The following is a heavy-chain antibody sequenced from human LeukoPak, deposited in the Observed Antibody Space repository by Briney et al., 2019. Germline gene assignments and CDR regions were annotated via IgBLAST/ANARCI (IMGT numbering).Heavy chain of an antibody. V-gene: IGHV4-38-2*02. Sequence: PSGTLSLTCTVSGYSISSGYYWGWIRQPPGKGLEWIGSIYHSGSTYYNPSLKSRVTISVDTSKNQFSLKLSSVTAADTAVYYCARVLGGGWYSGSYRSFYFDYWGQGTLVTVSS. D-gene: IGHD1-26*01. CDR3: ARVLGGGWYSGSYRSFYFDY. J-gene: IGHJ4*02. CDR2: IYHSGST. CDR1: GYSISSGYY.